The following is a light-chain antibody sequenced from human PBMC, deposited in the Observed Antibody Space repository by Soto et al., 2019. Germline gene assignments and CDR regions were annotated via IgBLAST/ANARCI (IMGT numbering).Light chain of an antibody. CDR1: QSISSD. CDR2: AAS. J-gene: IGKJ2*01. CDR3: QQSYSTLYS. V-gene: IGKV1-39*01. Sequence: DIQLNPSPSSLSASVGDRVTITCRASQSISSDLHWYQQKPGKAPKLLIYAASSLQSGVPSRFSGSGSGTDVTLTISILQPEDFATYYWQQSYSTLYSFGQGTKREIK.